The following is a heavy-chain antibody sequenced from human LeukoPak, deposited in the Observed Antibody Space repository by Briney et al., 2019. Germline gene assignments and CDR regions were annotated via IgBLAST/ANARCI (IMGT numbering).Heavy chain of an antibody. D-gene: IGHD3-16*01. CDR2: INPNSGGT. J-gene: IGHJ3*02. Sequence: GASVKVSCKASGYTFTGYYMRWVRQAPGQGLEWMGWINPNSGGTNYAQKFQGRVTMTRDTSISTAYMELSRLRSDDTAVYYCAREVVLSDAFDIWGQGTMVTVSS. CDR3: AREVVLSDAFDI. V-gene: IGHV1-2*02. CDR1: GYTFTGYY.